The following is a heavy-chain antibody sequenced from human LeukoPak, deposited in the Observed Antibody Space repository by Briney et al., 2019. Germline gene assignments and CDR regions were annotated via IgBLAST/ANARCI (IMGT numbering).Heavy chain of an antibody. V-gene: IGHV4-59*01. CDR1: GVSMTGYY. Sequence: SETLSLICSVSGVSMTGYYWSWIRQAPGKAPEWIGYIYSSGSTNYNPSLNSRVTMSLDASKNQFSLKLSFVTAADTAVYYCATRPADGSWYGVFVFWSRGTLVSVSS. CDR3: ATRPADGSWYGVFVF. CDR2: IYSSGST. J-gene: IGHJ4*01. D-gene: IGHD3-10*01.